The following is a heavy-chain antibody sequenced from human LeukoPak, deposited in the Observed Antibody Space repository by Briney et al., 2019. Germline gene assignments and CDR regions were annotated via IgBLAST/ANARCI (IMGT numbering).Heavy chain of an antibody. J-gene: IGHJ4*02. CDR2: FDPEDGET. CDR1: GYTLTELS. CDR3: ASHRDGYNNFDY. V-gene: IGHV1-24*01. D-gene: IGHD5-24*01. Sequence: ASVKVSCKVSGYTLTELSMHWVRQAPGKGLEWMGGFDPEDGETIYAQKFQGRVTMTEDTSTDTAYMELSSLRPEDTAVYYCASHRDGYNNFDYWGQGTLVTVSS.